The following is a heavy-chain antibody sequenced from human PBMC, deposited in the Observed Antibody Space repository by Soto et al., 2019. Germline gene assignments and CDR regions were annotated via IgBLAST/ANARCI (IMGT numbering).Heavy chain of an antibody. Sequence: GGSLRLSCAASGFTFSDCNVNWVRQAPGKGLEWLSYISGSGSPIFYADSVKGRFTISRDNARNSLYLQMNSLRAEDTAVYYCARGLGSSWFFLWGQGTLVTVSS. D-gene: IGHD6-13*01. CDR1: GFTFSDCN. CDR3: ARGLGSSWFFL. J-gene: IGHJ5*02. V-gene: IGHV3-48*01. CDR2: ISGSGSPI.